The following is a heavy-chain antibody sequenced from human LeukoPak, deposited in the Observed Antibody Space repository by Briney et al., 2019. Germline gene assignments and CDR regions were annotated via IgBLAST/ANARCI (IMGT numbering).Heavy chain of an antibody. D-gene: IGHD6-13*01. J-gene: IGHJ4*02. CDR3: ARPIAEAEPASDS. CDR1: GYTFSAYY. V-gene: IGHV1-2*02. CDR2: INPNSGGT. Sequence: GASVKVSCKASGYTFSAYYMHWVRQAPGQGLEWMGWINPNSGGTKYAQKFQGRVTLTRDTSISTAYMELSRLRSDDTAVYYCARPIAEAEPASDSWGQGTLVTVSS.